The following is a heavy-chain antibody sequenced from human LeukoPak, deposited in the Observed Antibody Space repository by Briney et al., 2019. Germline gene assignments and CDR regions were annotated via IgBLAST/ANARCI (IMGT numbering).Heavy chain of an antibody. Sequence: AAVKVSCKTSGYSFSNYGIAWVRQAPGQGLEWMGWINPNSGDTSYAQKFQGRVTMTRDTSINTAYMELSRLRSDDTAVFYCARAPGWTTNFDLWGLGTLVTVSS. J-gene: IGHJ2*01. V-gene: IGHV1-2*02. CDR3: ARAPGWTTNFDL. D-gene: IGHD1-1*01. CDR1: GYSFSNYG. CDR2: INPNSGDT.